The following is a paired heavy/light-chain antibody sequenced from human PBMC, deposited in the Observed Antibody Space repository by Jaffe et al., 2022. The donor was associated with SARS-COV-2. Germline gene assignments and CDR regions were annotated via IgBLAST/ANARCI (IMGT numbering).Heavy chain of an antibody. D-gene: IGHD3-9*01. V-gene: IGHV3-23*01. CDR3: AKGTGYYDILTGYNA. J-gene: IGHJ5*02. CDR1: GFTFSNYV. Sequence: EVQLLESGGGLVQPGGSLRLSCAASGFTFSNYVMSWVRQAPGKGLEWVSVVNGNGESTYYADSVTGRFTISRDNSENTLFLEMNSLRAEDTAVYYCAKGTGYYDILTGYNAWGQGTLVTVSS. CDR2: VNGNGEST.
Light chain of an antibody. V-gene: IGKV3-15*01. J-gene: IGKJ1*01. CDR1: QSISSN. Sequence: EIVMTQSPATLSVSPGERATLSCRASQSISSNLAWYQQRPGQAPRLLIYSASIRAPGIPARFSGRGSGTEFTLTISGLQSEDFAVYHCQQYSKWPLRTFGQGTKVEIK. CDR2: SAS. CDR3: QQYSKWPLRT.